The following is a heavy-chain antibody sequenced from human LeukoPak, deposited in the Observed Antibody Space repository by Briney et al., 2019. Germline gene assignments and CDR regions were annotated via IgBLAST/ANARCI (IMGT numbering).Heavy chain of an antibody. J-gene: IGHJ3*02. CDR3: AKVLIVGATVSAFDI. CDR1: GFSFSGSY. V-gene: IGHV3-11*05. CDR2: ISGSSNDI. D-gene: IGHD1-26*01. Sequence: GGSLRLSCAASGFSFSGSYMSWIRQAPGKGLEWVSYISGSSNDINYADSVKGRFTVSRDNAKNSLYLQMNSLRAEDMALYYCAKVLIVGATVSAFDIWGQGTMVTVSS.